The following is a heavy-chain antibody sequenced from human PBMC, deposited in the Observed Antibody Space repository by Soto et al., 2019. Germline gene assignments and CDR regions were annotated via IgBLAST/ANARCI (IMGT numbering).Heavy chain of an antibody. Sequence: PSETLSLTCTVSGASISSGDYYWSWIRQPPGKGLEWIGYIYYTGSTYYNPSLKSRVTISLDTSKNQFSLQLNSVTPEDTAVYYCARESLAGSGSYYNLFGYFDYWGQGTLVTVSS. J-gene: IGHJ4*02. CDR2: IYYTGST. D-gene: IGHD3-10*01. CDR3: ARESLAGSGSYYNLFGYFDY. CDR1: GASISSGDYY. V-gene: IGHV4-30-4*01.